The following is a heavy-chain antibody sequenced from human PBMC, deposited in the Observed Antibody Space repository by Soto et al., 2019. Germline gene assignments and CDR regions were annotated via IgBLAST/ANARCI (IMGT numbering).Heavy chain of an antibody. CDR2: IYYSGST. J-gene: IGHJ6*02. V-gene: IGHV4-59*01. D-gene: IGHD3-3*01. CDR1: GCSISSYY. Sequence: SETLSLTCTVSGCSISSYYWTWIRQPPGKGLEWIGYIYYSGSTNYNPSLKSRVTISVDTSKNQFSLKLSSVTAADTAVYYCAILDYDFWSGPHANYGMDVWGQGTTVTVSS. CDR3: AILDYDFWSGPHANYGMDV.